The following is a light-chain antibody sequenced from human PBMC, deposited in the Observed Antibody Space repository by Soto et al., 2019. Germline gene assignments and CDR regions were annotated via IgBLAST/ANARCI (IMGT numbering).Light chain of an antibody. V-gene: IGKV1-27*01. J-gene: IGKJ1*01. CDR2: DAS. CDR1: QGISNS. CDR3: QKYDSAPEG. Sequence: DIQMTQSPSSLSASVGDRVTITCRASQGISNSLAWYQQEPGKVPKLLIYDASTLQSGVSSRFSGSGSGTEFTLTISSLQPEDVATYYCQKYDSAPEGFGQGTKVEIK.